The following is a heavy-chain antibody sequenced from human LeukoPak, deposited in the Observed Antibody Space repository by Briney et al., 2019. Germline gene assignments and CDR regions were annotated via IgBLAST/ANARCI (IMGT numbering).Heavy chain of an antibody. V-gene: IGHV3-11*06. CDR1: GFTFSEYN. J-gene: IGHJ4*02. CDR3: AREGGLRLATRYVEY. D-gene: IGHD4-17*01. Sequence: GGSLRLSCAASGFTFSEYNMSWIRQAPGKGLEWVSYISSSSAYTDYADSVKGRFSISRDNAKNSLYLQMNRLRAENTAVYFCAREGGLRLATRYVEYCGQGALVTVSS. CDR2: ISSSSAYT.